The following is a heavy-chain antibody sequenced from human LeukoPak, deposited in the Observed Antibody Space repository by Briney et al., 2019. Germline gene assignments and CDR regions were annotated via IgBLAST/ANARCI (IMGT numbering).Heavy chain of an antibody. J-gene: IGHJ1*01. Sequence: GGSLRLSCAASGFTFSDYYMSWIRQTPGKGLEWVSYISDSSGYKNYADSLKGRFTISRDNAKNSVYLQMNSLSAEDTAVYYCARQGLYDSSDFWTFQHWGQGSLVTVSS. V-gene: IGHV3-11*06. D-gene: IGHD3/OR15-3a*01. CDR3: ARQGLYDSSDFWTFQH. CDR2: ISDSSGYK. CDR1: GFTFSDYY.